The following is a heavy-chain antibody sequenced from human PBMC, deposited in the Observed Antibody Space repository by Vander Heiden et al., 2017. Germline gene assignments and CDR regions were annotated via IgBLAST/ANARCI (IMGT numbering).Heavy chain of an antibody. J-gene: IGHJ3*02. CDR1: GFTFSSSW. CDR3: ARSLLLGTYYYDSSGYRAFDI. CDR2: IKQDGSEK. D-gene: IGHD3-22*01. V-gene: IGHV3-7*01. Sequence: GGGLVQPGGSLRLSCAASGFTFSSSWMSWVRQAPGKGLEWVANIKQDGSEKYYVDSVKGRFTISRDNAKNSLYLQMNSLRAEDTAVYYCARSLLLGTYYYDSSGYRAFDIWGQGTMVTVSS.